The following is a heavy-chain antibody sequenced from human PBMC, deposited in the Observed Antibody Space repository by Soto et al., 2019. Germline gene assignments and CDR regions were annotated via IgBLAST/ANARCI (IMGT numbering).Heavy chain of an antibody. Sequence: QLQLQESGSGLVKPSQTLSLTCAVSGGSISSGDYSWSWIRQPPGKGLEWIGYIYHSGSTYYNPSLKSRVTISVDRSKNQFSLKLSSVTAADTAVYYCARVGSSGFDYWGQGTLVTVSS. D-gene: IGHD3-22*01. CDR2: IYHSGST. J-gene: IGHJ4*02. V-gene: IGHV4-30-2*01. CDR3: ARVGSSGFDY. CDR1: GGSISSGDYS.